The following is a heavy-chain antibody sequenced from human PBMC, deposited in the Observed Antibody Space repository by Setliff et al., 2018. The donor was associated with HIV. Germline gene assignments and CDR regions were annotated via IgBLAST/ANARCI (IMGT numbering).Heavy chain of an antibody. CDR2: IHHSGTA. V-gene: IGHV4-39*01. D-gene: IGHD3-10*01. J-gene: IGHJ4*02. CDR3: ARLSGGMVPNY. CDR1: GGSLTRTPYY. Sequence: LSLTCTASGGSLTRTPYYWGWIRQPPGKGLEWIGSIHHSGTAYDNPSLKSRVTISVDPSKNQILLRLSSVTAADTAVYYCARLSGGMVPNYWGQGTLVTVSS.